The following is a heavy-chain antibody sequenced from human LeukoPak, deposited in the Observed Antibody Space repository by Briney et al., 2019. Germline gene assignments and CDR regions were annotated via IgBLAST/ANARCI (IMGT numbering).Heavy chain of an antibody. CDR1: GYTFTSYY. D-gene: IGHD3-22*01. CDR3: ARPMTDYCDRGGYCGLYGL. Sequence: ASVKVSCKASGYTFTSYYMHWVRQAPGQGLEWMGIINPSGGSTSYAQKFQGRVTMTRDMSTSTVYMELSFLTSEDTAVYYCARPMTDYCDRGGYCGLYGLWGQGTLVIVSS. CDR2: INPSGGST. V-gene: IGHV1-46*01. J-gene: IGHJ4*02.